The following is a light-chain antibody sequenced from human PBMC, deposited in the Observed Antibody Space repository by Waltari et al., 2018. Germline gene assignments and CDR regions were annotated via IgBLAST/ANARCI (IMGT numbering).Light chain of an antibody. CDR3: QLFGRSTGT. Sequence: DIVLTQSPGTLSLSPGESVTLSCRASQGISSSYVAWYQQKSGQAPRLIMYHASTRATGIPDRFSGRGSVRDFTLTISGLEPEDCAVYYCQLFGRSTGTFGQGTKVEIK. CDR1: QGISSSY. CDR2: HAS. J-gene: IGKJ1*01. V-gene: IGKV3-20*01.